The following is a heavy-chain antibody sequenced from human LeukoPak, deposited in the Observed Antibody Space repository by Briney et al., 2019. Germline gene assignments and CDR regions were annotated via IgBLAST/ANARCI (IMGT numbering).Heavy chain of an antibody. D-gene: IGHD3-3*01. CDR2: ISYDGSNK. V-gene: IGHV3-30-3*01. Sequence: GRSLRLSCAASGFTFSSYAMHWVRQAPGKGLEWVAVISYDGSNKYYADSVKGRFTISRDNSKNTPYLQMNSLRAEDTAVYYCARDQRIWSGGYYGMDVWGQGTTATVSS. J-gene: IGHJ6*02. CDR3: ARDQRIWSGGYYGMDV. CDR1: GFTFSSYA.